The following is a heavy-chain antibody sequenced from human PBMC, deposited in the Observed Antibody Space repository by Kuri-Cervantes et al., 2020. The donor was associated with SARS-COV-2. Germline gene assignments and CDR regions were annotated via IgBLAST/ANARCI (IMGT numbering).Heavy chain of an antibody. CDR3: ARDPGVIAVAGDYYYYGMDV. D-gene: IGHD6-19*01. Sequence: ASVKVSCKASGYTFTSYGISWVRQAPGQGLEWMGWISAYNGNTNYAQKLQGRVTMTTDTSTSTAYMELSSLRPEDTAVYYCARDPGVIAVAGDYYYYGMDVWGQGTTVTGSS. CDR2: ISAYNGNT. CDR1: GYTFTSYG. V-gene: IGHV1-18*01. J-gene: IGHJ6*02.